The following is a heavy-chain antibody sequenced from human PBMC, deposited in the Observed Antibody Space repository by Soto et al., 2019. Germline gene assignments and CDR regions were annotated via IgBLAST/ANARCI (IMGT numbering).Heavy chain of an antibody. CDR1: GYTFINYY. CDR2: INPNGGST. CDR3: AREKWLVRRNDPFDI. J-gene: IGHJ3*02. D-gene: IGHD6-19*01. Sequence: ASVKVSCKASGYTFINYYMHWVRQAPGQGLEWMGIINPNGGSTTYAQKFQGRVALTRDTSTNTVNMELSSLRSEDTAVYYCAREKWLVRRNDPFDIWGQGTMVTVSS. V-gene: IGHV1-46*01.